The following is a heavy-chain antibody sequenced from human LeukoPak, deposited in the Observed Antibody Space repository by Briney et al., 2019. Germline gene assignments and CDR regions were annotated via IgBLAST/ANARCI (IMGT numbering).Heavy chain of an antibody. V-gene: IGHV1-18*04. CDR2: ISAYNGNT. Sequence: ASVKVSCKASGYTFTSNYIHWVRQAPGQGLEWMGWISAYNGNTNYAQKLQGRVTMTTDTSTSTAYMELRSLRSDDTAVYYCARARRGSSLYYYGMDVWGQGTTVTVSS. J-gene: IGHJ6*02. D-gene: IGHD6-13*01. CDR1: GYTFTSNY. CDR3: ARARRGSSLYYYGMDV.